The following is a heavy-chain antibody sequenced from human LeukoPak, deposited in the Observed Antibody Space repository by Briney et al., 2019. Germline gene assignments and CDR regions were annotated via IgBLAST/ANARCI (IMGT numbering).Heavy chain of an antibody. V-gene: IGHV4-61*01. D-gene: IGHD3-22*01. CDR3: ARRPSDYYDSSGYYEGYFDY. J-gene: IGHJ4*02. CDR2: IYYSGST. CDR1: GGSVSSGSYY. Sequence: SETLSLTCTVSGGSVSSGSYYWSWIRQPPGKGLEWIGYIYYSGSTNYNPSLKSRVTISVDTSKNQFSLKLSSVTAADTAVYYCARRPSDYYDSSGYYEGYFDYRGQGTLVTVSS.